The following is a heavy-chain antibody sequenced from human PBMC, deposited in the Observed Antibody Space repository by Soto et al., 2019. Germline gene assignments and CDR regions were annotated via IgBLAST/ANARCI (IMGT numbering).Heavy chain of an antibody. J-gene: IGHJ4*02. CDR1: GFTFSDYA. V-gene: IGHV3-30*18. CDR2: VSHDGRNT. Sequence: VQLVESGGGVVQPGRSLRLSCAASGFTFSDYAMHWVRQAPGKGLEWVAVVSHDGRNTHYADSVEGRFTISRDSSKNTVSLEMTSLRAEDTAVSYCAKGGRKWLVTSDFNYWGQGALVTVSS. D-gene: IGHD6-19*01. CDR3: AKGGRKWLVTSDFNY.